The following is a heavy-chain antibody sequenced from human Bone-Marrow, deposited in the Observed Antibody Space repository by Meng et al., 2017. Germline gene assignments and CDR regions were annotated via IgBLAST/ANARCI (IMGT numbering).Heavy chain of an antibody. D-gene: IGHD3-22*01. V-gene: IGHV3-13*01. CDR3: ARAPYYDSRGWAFDI. J-gene: IGHJ3*02. CDR2: IGTAGDT. CDR1: VFTFSNYD. Sequence: GESLKISCAASVFTFSNYDMHWVRQATGKGLEWVSAIGTAGDTCYPGSVKGRFTISRDNSKNTLYLQMNSLRAEDTAVYYCARAPYYDSRGWAFDIWGQGTMVTVSS.